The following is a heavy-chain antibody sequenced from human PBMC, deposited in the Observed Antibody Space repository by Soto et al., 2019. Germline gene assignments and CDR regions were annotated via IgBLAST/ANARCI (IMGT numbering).Heavy chain of an antibody. J-gene: IGHJ4*02. CDR3: ARRYGRASDF. Sequence: PSETLSLTCTVSGGSITRGGYYWSWIRQHPGKGLEWLGHIYYSGRTNYNPSLKSRVTISVDTSKNHFSLKLSSVTAADTAVYYCARRYGRASDFWGQGTLVTVSS. CDR2: IYYSGRT. D-gene: IGHD1-1*01. CDR1: GGSITRGGYY. V-gene: IGHV4-61*03.